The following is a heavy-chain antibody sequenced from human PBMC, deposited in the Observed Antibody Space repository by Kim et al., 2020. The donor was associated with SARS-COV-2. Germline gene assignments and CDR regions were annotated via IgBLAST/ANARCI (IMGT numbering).Heavy chain of an antibody. V-gene: IGHV3-43*01. CDR3: AKDIYRRVVPGYGMDV. D-gene: IGHD2-2*01. CDR2: ISWDGGST. J-gene: IGHJ6*02. Sequence: GGSLRLSCAASGFTFDYYTMHWVRQAPGKGLEWVSLISWDGGSTYYADSVKGRFTISRDNSKNSLYLQMNSLRTEDTALYYCAKDIYRRVVPGYGMDVWGQGTTVTVSS. CDR1: GFTFDYYT.